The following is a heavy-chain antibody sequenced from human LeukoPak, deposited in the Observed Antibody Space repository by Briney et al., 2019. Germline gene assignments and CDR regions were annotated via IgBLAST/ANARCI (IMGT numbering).Heavy chain of an antibody. Sequence: SETLSLTCTVSGGSINSYYWSWIRQPPGKGLEWIGYVYYSGSSNYNPSLKSRVTISVDTSKNQFSLKLSSVTAADTAVYYCARDVSQRRHFDYWGQGTLVTVSS. D-gene: IGHD1-1*01. CDR1: GGSINSYY. CDR2: VYYSGSS. J-gene: IGHJ4*02. V-gene: IGHV4-59*01. CDR3: ARDVSQRRHFDY.